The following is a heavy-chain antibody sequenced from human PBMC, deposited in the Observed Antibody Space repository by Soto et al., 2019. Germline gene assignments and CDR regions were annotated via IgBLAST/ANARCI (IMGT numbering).Heavy chain of an antibody. CDR1: GYSFTSYG. CDR2: ISAYNGNT. V-gene: IGHV1-18*01. J-gene: IGHJ4*02. Sequence: QVQLVQSGAEVKKPGASAKVSCKASGYSFTSYGISWVRQAPGQGLEWMGWISAYNGNTNYAQKLQGRVTMTTDTSTSTAYMELRSLRSDDTAVYYCARAPPVLMVYATLSYFDYWGQGTLVTVSS. D-gene: IGHD2-8*01. CDR3: ARAPPVLMVYATLSYFDY.